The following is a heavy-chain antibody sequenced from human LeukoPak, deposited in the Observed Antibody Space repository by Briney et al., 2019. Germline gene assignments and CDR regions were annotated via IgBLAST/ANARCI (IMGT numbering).Heavy chain of an antibody. V-gene: IGHV4-39*07. CDR2: IYYSGST. J-gene: IGHJ4*02. D-gene: IGHD4-23*01. CDR3: ARTQLSRPPFPTTVANFACFDY. CDR1: GGSISSSSYY. Sequence: SETLSLTCTVSGGSISSSSYYWGWIRQPPGKGLEWIGSIYYSGSTNYNPSLKSRVTISVDTSKNQFSLKLSSVTAADTAVYYCARTQLSRPPFPTTVANFACFDYWGQGTLVTVSS.